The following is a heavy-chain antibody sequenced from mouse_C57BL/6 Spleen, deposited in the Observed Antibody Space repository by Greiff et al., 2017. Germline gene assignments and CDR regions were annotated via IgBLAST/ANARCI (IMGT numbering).Heavy chain of an antibody. CDR3: VRQGGWDYFDY. D-gene: IGHD3-3*01. CDR2: IRSKSNNYAT. CDR1: GFSFNTYA. V-gene: IGHV10-1*01. Sequence: EVKLVESGGGLVQPKGSLKLSCAASGFSFNTYAMNWVRQAPGKGLEWVARIRSKSNNYATSYADSVKDRFTISRDDSESMLYLQMNNLKTEDTAMYYCVRQGGWDYFDYWGQGTTLTVSS. J-gene: IGHJ2*01.